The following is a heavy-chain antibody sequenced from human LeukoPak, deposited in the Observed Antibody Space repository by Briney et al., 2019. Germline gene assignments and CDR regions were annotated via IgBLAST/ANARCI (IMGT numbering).Heavy chain of an antibody. CDR2: IGGSGDRT. J-gene: IGHJ4*02. CDR1: GFTFSSYG. V-gene: IGHV3-23*01. Sequence: PGGSLRLSCAASGFTFSSYGMSWVRQAPGRGLEWVSSIGGSGDRTHHADPVKGRFTISRDNSKNTLYLQMNSLRAEDTAVYYCAKDGSIVYSYTYLDYWGQGTLVTVSS. CDR3: AKDGSIVYSYTYLDY. D-gene: IGHD3-16*01.